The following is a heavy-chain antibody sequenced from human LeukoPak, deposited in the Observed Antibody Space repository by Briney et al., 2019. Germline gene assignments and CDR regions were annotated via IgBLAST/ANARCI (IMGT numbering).Heavy chain of an antibody. D-gene: IGHD3-22*01. CDR2: INPNSGGT. J-gene: IGHJ4*02. CDR1: GYTFTSYG. Sequence: ASVKVSCKAPGYTFTSYGISWVRQAPGQGLEWMGWINPNSGGTNYVQKFQGRVTMTRDTSISTAYMELSRLRSDDTAVYYCASRYDSSGYYWQFFDYWGQGTLVTVSS. V-gene: IGHV1-2*02. CDR3: ASRYDSSGYYWQFFDY.